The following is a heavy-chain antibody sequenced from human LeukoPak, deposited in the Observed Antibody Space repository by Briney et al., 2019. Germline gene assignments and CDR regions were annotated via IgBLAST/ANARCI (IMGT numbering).Heavy chain of an antibody. CDR3: ATAVWGYCSGGSCFKTFDY. D-gene: IGHD2-15*01. Sequence: GASVKVSCKVSGYTLTELCMHWVRQAPGKGLEWMGGFDPEDGETIYAQKFQGRVTMTEDTSTDTAYMELSSLRSEDTAVYYCATAVWGYCSGGSCFKTFDYWGQGTLVTVSS. V-gene: IGHV1-24*01. CDR1: GYTLTELC. CDR2: FDPEDGET. J-gene: IGHJ4*02.